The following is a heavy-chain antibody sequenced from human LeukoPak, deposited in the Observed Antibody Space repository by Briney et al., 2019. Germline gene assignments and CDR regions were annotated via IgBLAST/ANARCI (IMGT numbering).Heavy chain of an antibody. V-gene: IGHV4-59*01. D-gene: IGHD6-19*01. CDR1: GVSISYYY. CDR3: ARLPGISVTGKAIDC. J-gene: IGHJ4*02. CDR2: MYYSGST. Sequence: SETLSLTCTVSGVSISYYYWIWIRQPPGKGLEWIGYMYYSGSTNYNPSLKSRVTISVDTSNNQFSLKLSSVTAADTSVYYCARLPGISVTGKAIDCWGQGTLVTVSS.